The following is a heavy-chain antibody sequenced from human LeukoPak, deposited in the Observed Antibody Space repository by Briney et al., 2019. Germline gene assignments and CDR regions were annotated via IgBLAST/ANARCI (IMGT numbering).Heavy chain of an antibody. CDR3: AAYIAARPFDY. Sequence: ASVKVSCKASGGTFSSYTISWVQQAPGQGLEWMGRIIPILGIANYAQKFQGRVTITADKSTSTAYMELSSLRSEDTAVYYCAAYIAARPFDYWGQGTLVTVSS. V-gene: IGHV1-69*02. CDR2: IIPILGIA. CDR1: GGTFSSYT. J-gene: IGHJ4*02. D-gene: IGHD6-6*01.